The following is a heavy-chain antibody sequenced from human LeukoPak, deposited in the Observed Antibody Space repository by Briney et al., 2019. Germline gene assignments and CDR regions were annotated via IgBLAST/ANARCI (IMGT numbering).Heavy chain of an antibody. D-gene: IGHD3-10*01. CDR2: IYYSGST. CDR3: ARVGFYCGSGSYPLRGYFDY. CDR1: GGSISSGGYY. Sequence: PSETLSLTCTVSGGSISSGGYYWSWIRQHPGKGLEWIGYIYYSGSTYYNPSLKSRVTISVDTSKNQFSLKLSSVTAADTAVYYCARVGFYCGSGSYPLRGYFDYWGQGTLVTVSS. V-gene: IGHV4-31*03. J-gene: IGHJ4*02.